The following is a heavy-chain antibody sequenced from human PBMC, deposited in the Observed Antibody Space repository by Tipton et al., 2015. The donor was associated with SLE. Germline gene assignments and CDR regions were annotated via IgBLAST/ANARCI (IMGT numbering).Heavy chain of an antibody. Sequence: TLSLTCTVSGGSISSHYWSWIRQPPGKGLEWIGYIYYSGSTNYNPSLKSRVTISVDTSKNQFSLKLSSVTAADTAVYYCARGSRVYYFDYWGQGTLATVSS. CDR3: ARGSRVYYFDY. J-gene: IGHJ4*02. CDR1: GGSISSHY. CDR2: IYYSGST. D-gene: IGHD2-8*01. V-gene: IGHV4-59*11.